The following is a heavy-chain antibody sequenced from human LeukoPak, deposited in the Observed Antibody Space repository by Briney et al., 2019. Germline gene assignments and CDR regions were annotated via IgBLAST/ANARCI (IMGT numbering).Heavy chain of an antibody. CDR1: GGTFSSYA. CDR3: ARTGFGYCSSTSCPPHYYYYYYMDV. V-gene: IGHV1-69*05. D-gene: IGHD2-2*03. Sequence: ASVKAPCKATGGTFSSYAISWVRQAPGQGLEWMGGIIPIFGTANYAQKFQGRVTITTDESTSTAYMELSSLRSEDTAVYYCARTGFGYCSSTSCPPHYYYYYYMDVWGKGTTVTVSS. CDR2: IIPIFGTA. J-gene: IGHJ6*03.